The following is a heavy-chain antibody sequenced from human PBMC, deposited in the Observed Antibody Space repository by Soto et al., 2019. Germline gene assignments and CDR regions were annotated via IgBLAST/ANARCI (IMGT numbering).Heavy chain of an antibody. J-gene: IGHJ6*03. CDR3: ARLKMGYYYMDV. CDR1: GSSISSYY. CDR2: IYYSGST. Sequence: SETLSHTCTVSGSSISSYYWSWIRQPPGKGLEWIGYIYYSGSTNYNPSLKSRVTIPVDTSKNQFSLKLSSVTAADTAVYYCARLKMGYYYMDVWGKGTTVTVS. V-gene: IGHV4-59*08. D-gene: IGHD3-16*01.